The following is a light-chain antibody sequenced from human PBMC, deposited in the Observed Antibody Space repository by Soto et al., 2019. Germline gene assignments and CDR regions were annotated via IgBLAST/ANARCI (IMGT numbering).Light chain of an antibody. Sequence: EIVLTQSPATLSLSPGDSATLSCRASQSIRSYLAWYQQKRGQAPRLLIYGASSRATGIPDRFSGSGSGTDFTLTISRLEPEDFAVYYCHQRSNRPPLTFGGGTKVDIK. CDR1: QSIRSY. J-gene: IGKJ4*01. CDR2: GAS. V-gene: IGKV3-11*01. CDR3: HQRSNRPPLT.